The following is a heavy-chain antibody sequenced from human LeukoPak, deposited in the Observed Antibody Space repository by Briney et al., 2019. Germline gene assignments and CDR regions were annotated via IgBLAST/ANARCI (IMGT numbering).Heavy chain of an antibody. CDR3: ARPPSRGYSSSFEY. D-gene: IGHD2-2*03. J-gene: IGHJ4*02. CDR1: GYSFSSQW. CDR2: VYPGDSDT. Sequence: GESLKISCKASGYSFSSQWIGWVRQMPGKGLEWMGMVYPGDSDTRYSPSFQGLITISADKSISTAYLQWSSLKASDTAIYYCARPPSRGYSSSFEYWGQGTLVTVSS. V-gene: IGHV5-51*01.